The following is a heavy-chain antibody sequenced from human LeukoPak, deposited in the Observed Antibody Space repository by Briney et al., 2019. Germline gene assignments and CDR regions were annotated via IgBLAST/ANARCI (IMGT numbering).Heavy chain of an antibody. CDR1: GGSISSYY. Sequence: SETLSLTCTVSGGSISSYYWSWIRQPPGKGLEWIGYIYYSGSTNYNPSPKSRATISVDTSKNQFSLKLSSVTAVDTAVYYCARLRYYDILTGYPRPYYFDYWGQGTLVTVSS. J-gene: IGHJ4*02. V-gene: IGHV4-59*01. D-gene: IGHD3-9*01. CDR2: IYYSGST. CDR3: ARLRYYDILTGYPRPYYFDY.